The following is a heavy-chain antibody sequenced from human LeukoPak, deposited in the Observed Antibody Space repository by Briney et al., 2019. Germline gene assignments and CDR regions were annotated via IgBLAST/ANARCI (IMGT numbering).Heavy chain of an antibody. V-gene: IGHV4-4*09. Sequence: SETLSLTCTVSGVSINTYYASWIRQAPGKGLEFIGFIYNGGNTNYNPSLKSRATISVDTSNNQFSLRLTSVTAADTTMYYCAAGPWELDFWGQGTLVTVSS. CDR3: AAGPWELDF. D-gene: IGHD1-26*01. CDR2: IYNGGNT. CDR1: GVSINTYY. J-gene: IGHJ4*02.